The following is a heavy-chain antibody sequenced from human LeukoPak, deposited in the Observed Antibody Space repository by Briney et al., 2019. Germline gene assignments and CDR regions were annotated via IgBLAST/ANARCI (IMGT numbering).Heavy chain of an antibody. Sequence: ASVKVSCKASGYTFTSYDINWARQATGQGLEWMGWMNPNSGNTGYAQKFQGRVTITRNTSISTAYMELSSLRSEDTAVYYCARGPTTVVTIGDYWGQGTLVTVSS. D-gene: IGHD4-23*01. CDR1: GYTFTSYD. CDR3: ARGPTTVVTIGDY. J-gene: IGHJ4*02. V-gene: IGHV1-8*03. CDR2: MNPNSGNT.